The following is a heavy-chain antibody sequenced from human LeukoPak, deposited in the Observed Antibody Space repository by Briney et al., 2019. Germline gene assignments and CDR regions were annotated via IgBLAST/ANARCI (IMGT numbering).Heavy chain of an antibody. V-gene: IGHV3-23*01. J-gene: IGHJ4*02. CDR1: GFTFSKAW. Sequence: PGGSLRLSCAASGFTFSKAWMTWVRQAPGKGLEWVSNINDNGGQRHYADSVKGRFTISRDNSKNTLFLQMDSLRAEDTAVYYCAKTQWKVGATDYFDYWGQGILVTVSS. D-gene: IGHD1-26*01. CDR3: AKTQWKVGATDYFDY. CDR2: INDNGGQR.